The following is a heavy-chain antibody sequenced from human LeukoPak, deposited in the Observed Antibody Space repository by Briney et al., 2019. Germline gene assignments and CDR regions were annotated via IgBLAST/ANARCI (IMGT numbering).Heavy chain of an antibody. Sequence: SETLSLTCTVSGGSISTFYWNWIRQPPGKGLEWIGYIYYSGSTNYNPSLESRVTISVDTSKNQFSLKLSSVTAADTAVYYCARKKWELLIGAFDIWGQGTMVTVSS. J-gene: IGHJ3*02. CDR1: GGSISTFY. CDR3: ARKKWELLIGAFDI. CDR2: IYYSGST. V-gene: IGHV4-59*08. D-gene: IGHD1-26*01.